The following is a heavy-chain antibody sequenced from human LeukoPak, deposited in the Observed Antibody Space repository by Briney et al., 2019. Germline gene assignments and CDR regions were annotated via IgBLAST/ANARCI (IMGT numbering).Heavy chain of an antibody. CDR2: ISGSGAST. V-gene: IGHV3-23*01. CDR3: AKDVGKWESLHFFDY. D-gene: IGHD1-26*01. J-gene: IGHJ4*02. CDR1: GFTFSTNA. Sequence: PGGSLRLSCLTSGFTFSTNAMSWVRQAPGKGLEWISGISGSGASTYYADSVTGRFTIPRDNSRNTLYLQMNSLRGDDTAVYYCAKDVGKWESLHFFDYWGQGTLVTVSS.